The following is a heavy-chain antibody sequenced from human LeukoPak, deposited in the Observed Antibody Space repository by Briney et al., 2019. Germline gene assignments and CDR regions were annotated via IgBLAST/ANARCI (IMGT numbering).Heavy chain of an antibody. CDR1: GGSISSSSYY. Sequence: SATLSLTCTVSGGSISSSSYYWGWIRQPPGKGLEWIGSIYYSGSTYYNPSLKSRVTISVDTSKNQFSLKLSSVTAADTAVYYCARRGEMATIDYWGQGTLVTVSS. J-gene: IGHJ4*02. V-gene: IGHV4-39*01. CDR3: ARRGEMATIDY. D-gene: IGHD5-24*01. CDR2: IYYSGST.